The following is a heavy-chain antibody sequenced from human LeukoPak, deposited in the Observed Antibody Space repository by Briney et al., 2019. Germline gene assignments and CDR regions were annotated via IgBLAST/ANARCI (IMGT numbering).Heavy chain of an antibody. CDR2: ISSTGRT. V-gene: IGHV4-61*02. D-gene: IGHD2-15*01. CDR3: ARQTLCTGGSRYPPRYMDV. CDR1: GASISSDTYF. J-gene: IGHJ6*03. Sequence: SETLSLTCTVSGASISSDTYFWSWIRQPAGKGLEWIGRISSTGRTDYNPSLKSRVTISVDTSKNEFSLKLSSVTATDTAVYYCARQTLCTGGSRYPPRYMDVWGKGTTVTISS.